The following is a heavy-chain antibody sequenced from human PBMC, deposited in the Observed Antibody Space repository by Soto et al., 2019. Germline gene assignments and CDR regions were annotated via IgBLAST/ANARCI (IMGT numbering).Heavy chain of an antibody. CDR3: ARLRYFDWLLYPPKTYGMDV. CDR2: IYYSGST. V-gene: IGHV4-39*01. J-gene: IGHJ6*02. CDR1: GGSISSSSYY. Sequence: LETLSLTCTVSGGSISSSSYYWGWIRQPPGKGLEWIGSIYYSGSTYYNPSLKSRVTISVDTSKNQFSLKLSSVTAADTAVYYCARLRYFDWLLYPPKTYGMDVWGQGTTVTVSS. D-gene: IGHD3-9*01.